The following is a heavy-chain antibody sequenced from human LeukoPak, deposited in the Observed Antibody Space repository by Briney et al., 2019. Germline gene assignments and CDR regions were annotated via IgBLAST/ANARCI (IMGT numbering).Heavy chain of an antibody. Sequence: GRSLRLSCAASGFTFISYGMHWVRQAPGKGLEWVAVIWYDGSNKYYADSVKGRFTISRDNSKNTLYLQMNSLRAEDTAVYYCATYDSSGYYGYWGQGTLVTASS. D-gene: IGHD3-22*01. CDR3: ATYDSSGYYGY. CDR1: GFTFISYG. J-gene: IGHJ4*02. CDR2: IWYDGSNK. V-gene: IGHV3-33*01.